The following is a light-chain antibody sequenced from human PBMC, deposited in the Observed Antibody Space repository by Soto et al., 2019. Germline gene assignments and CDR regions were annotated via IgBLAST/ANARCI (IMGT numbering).Light chain of an antibody. J-gene: IGKJ1*01. V-gene: IGKV1-5*03. Sequence: DIQMTQSPSTLSASVGDRVTITCRASQSITDWLAWYQQKPGKAPKFLIYKASNLEDGVPSRFSGSGSGTEFTLTISSVQPDDFATYYCQYWDDYSWTFGQGTTVEIK. CDR2: KAS. CDR1: QSITDW. CDR3: QYWDDYSWT.